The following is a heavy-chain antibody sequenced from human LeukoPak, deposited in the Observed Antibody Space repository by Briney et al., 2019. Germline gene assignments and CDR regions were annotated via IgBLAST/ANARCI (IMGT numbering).Heavy chain of an antibody. CDR2: ISGSGGGT. CDR3: AKDLRPYSSSRGGN. V-gene: IGHV3-23*01. J-gene: IGHJ4*02. Sequence: PGGSLRLSCAASGFTFSSYVMSWVRQAPGKGLEWVSEISGSGGGTYYADSVKGRFTISRDNSKNTVYLQMNSLRGEDTAVYYCAKDLRPYSSSRGGNWGQGTLVTVSS. CDR1: GFTFSSYV. D-gene: IGHD6-13*01.